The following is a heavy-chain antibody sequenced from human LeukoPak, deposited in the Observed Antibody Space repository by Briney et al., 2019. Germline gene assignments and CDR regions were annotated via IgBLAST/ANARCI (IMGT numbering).Heavy chain of an antibody. Sequence: PGGSLSLSCAASGFTFSSYAMSWVRQAPGKELEWVSAISGSGGSTYYADSVKGRFTISRDNSKNTLYLQMNSLRAEDTAVYYCAKGANFVVVTANPRFDPWGQGTLVTVSS. CDR2: ISGSGGST. CDR1: GFTFSSYA. CDR3: AKGANFVVVTANPRFDP. J-gene: IGHJ5*02. V-gene: IGHV3-23*01. D-gene: IGHD2-21*02.